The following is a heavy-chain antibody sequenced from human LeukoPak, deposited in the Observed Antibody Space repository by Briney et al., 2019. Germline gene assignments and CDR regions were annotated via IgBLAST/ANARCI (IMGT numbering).Heavy chain of an antibody. CDR2: LSASGGST. CDR1: GFTFSSYS. CDR3: AKIKWPHFDY. V-gene: IGHV3-23*01. D-gene: IGHD5-12*01. Sequence: GGSLRLSCAASGFTFSSYSMNWVRQAPGKGLEWVSTLSASGGSTYYADFVKGRFTISRDNSKNTVYLQMNNLRAEDTAVYYCAKIKWPHFDYWGQGTLVTVSS. J-gene: IGHJ4*02.